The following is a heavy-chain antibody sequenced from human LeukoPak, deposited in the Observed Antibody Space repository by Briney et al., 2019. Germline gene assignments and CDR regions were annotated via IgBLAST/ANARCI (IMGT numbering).Heavy chain of an antibody. V-gene: IGHV1-18*01. J-gene: IGHJ4*02. D-gene: IGHD3-22*01. Sequence: APVKVSCKASGYTFTSYGISWVRQAPGQGLEWMGWISAYNGNTNYAQKLQGRVTMTTDTSTSTAYMELRSLRSDDTAVYYCASLDYYDSSGYSPDWGQGTLVTVSS. CDR3: ASLDYYDSSGYSPD. CDR1: GYTFTSYG. CDR2: ISAYNGNT.